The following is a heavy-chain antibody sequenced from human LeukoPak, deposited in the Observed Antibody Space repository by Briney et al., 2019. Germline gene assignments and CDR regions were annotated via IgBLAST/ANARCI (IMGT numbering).Heavy chain of an antibody. Sequence: PSETLSLTCAVYGGSFSGYYWSWIRQPPGKGLEWIGEINHSGSTNYNPSLKSRVTISVDTSKNQFSLKLSSVTAADTAVYYCARGRGDSSGYYYVYYWGQGTLVTVSS. CDR2: INHSGST. CDR3: ARGRGDSSGYYYVYY. CDR1: GGSFSGYY. D-gene: IGHD3-22*01. J-gene: IGHJ4*02. V-gene: IGHV4-34*01.